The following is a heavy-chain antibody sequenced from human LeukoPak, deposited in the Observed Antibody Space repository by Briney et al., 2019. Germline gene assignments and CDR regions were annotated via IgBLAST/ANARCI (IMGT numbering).Heavy chain of an antibody. D-gene: IGHD2-2*02. CDR2: IYYSGST. V-gene: IGHV4-59*01. CDR1: GVSISSYY. Sequence: PSETLSLTCTVSGVSISSYYWSWIRQPPGKGPEWIGYIYYSGSTNYNPSLKSRVTISVDTSKNQFSLKLSSVTAADTAVYYCARGDCSSTSCYTRRYWFDPWGQGTLVTVSS. J-gene: IGHJ5*02. CDR3: ARGDCSSTSCYTRRYWFDP.